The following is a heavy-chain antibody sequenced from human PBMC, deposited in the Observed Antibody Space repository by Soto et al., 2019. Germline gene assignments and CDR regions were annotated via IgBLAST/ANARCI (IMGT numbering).Heavy chain of an antibody. CDR2: ISRNSGSI. CDR1: GFTFDDYA. V-gene: IGHV3-9*01. CDR3: AKGGQLLTEGGGY. Sequence: EVQLVESGGGLVQPGRSLRLSCAASGFTFDDYAMHWVRQAPGKGLEWVSGISRNSGSIGYADSVKGRFTISRDNAKNSLYLQMNSLRAEDTALYYCAKGGQLLTEGGGYWGQGTLVTVSS. D-gene: IGHD2-2*01. J-gene: IGHJ4*02.